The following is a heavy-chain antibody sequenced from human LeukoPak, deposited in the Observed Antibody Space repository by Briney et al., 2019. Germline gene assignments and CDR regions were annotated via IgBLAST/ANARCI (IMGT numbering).Heavy chain of an antibody. CDR3: AKYSSSRLDY. J-gene: IGHJ4*02. V-gene: IGHV3-33*06. Sequence: PGGSLRLSCAASGFTFSTYGMHWVRQAPGKGLEWVAVIWYDGSNKYYADSVKGRFTISRDNSKNTLYLQMNSLRAEDTAVYYCAKYSSSRLDYWGQGTLITVSS. CDR1: GFTFSTYG. CDR2: IWYDGSNK. D-gene: IGHD6-19*01.